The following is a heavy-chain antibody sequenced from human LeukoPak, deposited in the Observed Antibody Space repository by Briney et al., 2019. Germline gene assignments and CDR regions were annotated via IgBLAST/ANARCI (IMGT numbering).Heavy chain of an antibody. CDR1: GGSFGGYY. CDR3: ARPVRLQNVKWYLDL. CDR2: INHSGST. J-gene: IGHJ2*01. D-gene: IGHD5-24*01. V-gene: IGHV4-34*01. Sequence: SETLSLTCAVYGGSFGGYYWSWIRQPPGKGLEWIGEINHSGSTNYNPSLKSRVTISVDTSKNQFSLKLSSVTAADTAVYYCARPVRLQNVKWYLDLWGRGTLVTVSS.